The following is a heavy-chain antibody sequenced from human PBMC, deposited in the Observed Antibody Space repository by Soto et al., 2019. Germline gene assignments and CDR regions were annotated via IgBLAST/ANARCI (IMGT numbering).Heavy chain of an antibody. CDR1: GYTFTNYD. J-gene: IGHJ1*01. V-gene: IGHV1-8*01. D-gene: IGHD2-15*01. CDR3: ARAFFPQYCGSDSCSTDEYFQH. CDR2: MNPNSGNT. Sequence: VSVKVSCKTSGYTFTNYDINWVRQATGLGLEWMGWMNPNSGNTGYAQKFQGRVTMTRDTSISTAYMELRSLRSEDTAVYYCARAFFPQYCGSDSCSTDEYFQHWGLGTLVTVSS.